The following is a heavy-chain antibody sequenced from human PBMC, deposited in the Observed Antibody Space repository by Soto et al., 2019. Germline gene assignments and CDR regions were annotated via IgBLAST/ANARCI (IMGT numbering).Heavy chain of an antibody. CDR1: GFSLSTSGVR. V-gene: IGHV2-70*04. CDR3: ARISASGSSIWFEP. D-gene: IGHD3-22*01. Sequence: SGPTLVNTTQTLTLTCTFSGFSLSTSGVRVSWIRQPPGKALEWLARIDWDDDKFYSTSLKTRLTISKDTSKNQVVLTMTNMDPVDTATYYCARISASGSSIWFEPWGQGTLVTVSS. J-gene: IGHJ5*02. CDR2: IDWDDDK.